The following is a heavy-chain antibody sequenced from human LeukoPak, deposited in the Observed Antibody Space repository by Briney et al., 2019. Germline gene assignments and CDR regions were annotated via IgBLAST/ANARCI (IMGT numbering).Heavy chain of an antibody. Sequence: SETLSLTCTVSGASISNYYWTWIRQPPGKGLEWIGYIYYSGSTNYRPSLKSRVTISVDTSKNQFSLKLSSVTAADTAVYYCARGRRDDAFDIWGQGTMVTVSS. J-gene: IGHJ3*02. CDR2: IYYSGST. CDR3: ARGRRDDAFDI. V-gene: IGHV4-59*12. CDR1: GASISNYY.